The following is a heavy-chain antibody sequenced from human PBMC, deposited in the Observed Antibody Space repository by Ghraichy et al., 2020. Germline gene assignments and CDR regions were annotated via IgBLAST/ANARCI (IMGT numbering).Heavy chain of an antibody. CDR1: GFVISNYA. V-gene: IGHV3-23*01. D-gene: IGHD2-2*01. CDR3: AKDSGTNSFVGSDY. J-gene: IGHJ4*02. Sequence: GGPLRLSCVASGFVISNYAMSWVRQAPGKGLEWVSAISGSGDGTYYADSVKGRFTVSRDNSKNTLYLQMNSLRAEDTAIYYCAKDSGTNSFVGSDYWGQGTLVTVSS. CDR2: ISGSGDGT.